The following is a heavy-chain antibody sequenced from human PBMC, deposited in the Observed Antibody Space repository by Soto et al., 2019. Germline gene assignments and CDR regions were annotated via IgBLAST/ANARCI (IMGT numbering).Heavy chain of an antibody. V-gene: IGHV1-2*02. CDR1: GYTFTGYY. CDR2: INPNSGGT. CDR3: ARGTYYDFWSGYYLGIDY. D-gene: IGHD3-3*01. Sequence: ASVKVSCKASGYTFTGYYMHWVRQAPGQGLERMGWINPNSGGTNYAQKFQGRVTMTRDTSISTAYMELSRLRSDDTAVYYCARGTYYDFWSGYYLGIDYWGQGTLVTVSS. J-gene: IGHJ4*02.